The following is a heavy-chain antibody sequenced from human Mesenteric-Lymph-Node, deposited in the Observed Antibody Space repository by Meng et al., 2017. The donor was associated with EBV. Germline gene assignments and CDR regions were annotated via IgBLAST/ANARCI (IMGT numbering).Heavy chain of an antibody. CDR2: IYSGGRT. V-gene: IGHV4-39*01. CDR3: ASLLIVFGGVIIDY. CDR1: GCPISSSSYY. J-gene: IGHJ4*02. D-gene: IGHD3-16*02. Sequence: SVPGLVRHSEALSLHCTVSGCPISSSSYYWGWIRQPPGKGLEWIGSIYSGGRTYYSPSLESRVTISVDTSKNQFSLKLNSVTAADTSVYFCASLLIVFGGVIIDYWGQGALVTVSS.